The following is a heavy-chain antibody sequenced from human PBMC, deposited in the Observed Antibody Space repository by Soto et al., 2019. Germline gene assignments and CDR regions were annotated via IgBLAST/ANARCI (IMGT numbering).Heavy chain of an antibody. V-gene: IGHV3-30*03. J-gene: IGHJ5*01. Sequence: GRLLRLSCVASGFTFSNSGMHCVRQGPGKGLEGGAFISNDGRGQYCADSVKGRFTIARDDSKNTGGLQMNSLRNEETAVYYCASDLCSGGYKWFESSGPATLLTVSS. CDR3: ASDLCSGGYKWFES. D-gene: IGHD2-15*01. CDR2: ISNDGRGQ. CDR1: GFTFSNSG.